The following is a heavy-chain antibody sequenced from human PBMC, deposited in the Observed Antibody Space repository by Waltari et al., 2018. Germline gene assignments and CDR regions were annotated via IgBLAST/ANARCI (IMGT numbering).Heavy chain of an antibody. CDR1: GFTFSSYA. V-gene: IGHV3-23*04. D-gene: IGHD6-13*01. Sequence: EVQLVESGGGLVQPGGSLRLSCAASGFTFSSYAMSWVRQAPGKGLEWGAAISGSGGSTYYADSVKGRFTISRDNSKNTLYLQMNSLRAEDTAVYYCAKDGGSSWELFDYWGQGTLVTVSS. CDR3: AKDGGSSWELFDY. J-gene: IGHJ4*02. CDR2: ISGSGGST.